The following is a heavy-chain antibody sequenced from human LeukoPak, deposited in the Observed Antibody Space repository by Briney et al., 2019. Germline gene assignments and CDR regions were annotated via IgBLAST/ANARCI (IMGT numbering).Heavy chain of an antibody. CDR2: ISSSGSII. D-gene: IGHD6-19*01. J-gene: IGHJ4*02. Sequence: GGSLRPSCAASGFTFSSYEMNWIRQAPGKGLEWVSYISSSGSIIYYADSVKGRFTISRDNSWNSLYLQMNSLRAEDTAVYYCARDHRIAVAGLDYWAQGILVTVSS. V-gene: IGHV3-48*03. CDR1: GFTFSSYE. CDR3: ARDHRIAVAGLDY.